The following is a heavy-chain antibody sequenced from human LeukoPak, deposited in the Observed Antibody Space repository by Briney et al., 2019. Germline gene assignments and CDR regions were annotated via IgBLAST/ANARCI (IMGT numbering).Heavy chain of an antibody. CDR3: ARLDYFGPGLYYYMDV. CDR2: IIPFFGTA. CDR1: GGTFRNYA. V-gene: IGHV1-69*13. J-gene: IGHJ6*03. Sequence: SVKVSCKASGGTFRNYAISWVRQAPGQGLEWMGGIIPFFGTANYAQKFQGRVTITADESTNTAYMELSSLRSEDTAVYYCARLDYFGPGLYYYMDVWGKGTTVTISS. D-gene: IGHD3-10*01.